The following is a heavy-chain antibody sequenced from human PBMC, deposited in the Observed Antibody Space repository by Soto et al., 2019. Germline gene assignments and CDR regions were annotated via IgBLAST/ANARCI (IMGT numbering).Heavy chain of an antibody. Sequence: GGSLRLSCAASGFTFSNFAMNWVRQAPGKGLEWVSAISNSFSDGNTHYADSVKGRFTISRDNDKNTVFLKIDSLRAEDTAVYYCGKVFSPEGGNYFDHWGPGTLVTVSS. CDR3: GKVFSPEGGNYFDH. CDR2: ISNSFSDGNT. J-gene: IGHJ4*02. V-gene: IGHV3-23*01. CDR1: GFTFSNFA.